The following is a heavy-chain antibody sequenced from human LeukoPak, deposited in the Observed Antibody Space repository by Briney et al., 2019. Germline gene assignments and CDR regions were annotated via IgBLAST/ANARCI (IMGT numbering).Heavy chain of an antibody. CDR1: GFTFSSFS. CDR2: ISSSSSYI. CDR3: AREGSYYGSGSYAFDY. J-gene: IGHJ4*02. V-gene: IGHV3-21*04. Sequence: PGGSLRLSCAASGFTFSSFSMNWVRQAPGKGLEWVSSISSSSSYIYYADSVKGRFTISRDNAKNSLYLQTNSLRAADTAVYYCAREGSYYGSGSYAFDYWGQGTLVTVSS. D-gene: IGHD3-10*01.